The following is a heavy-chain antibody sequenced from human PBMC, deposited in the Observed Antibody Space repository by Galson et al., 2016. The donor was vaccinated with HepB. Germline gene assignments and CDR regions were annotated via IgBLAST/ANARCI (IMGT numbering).Heavy chain of an antibody. V-gene: IGHV3-23*01. CDR3: AKGENWNYGVWWYFDL. Sequence: SLRLSCAASGFTFSSYAMSWVRQAPGKGLEWVSAMSGSGASTSYADSVKGRFTISRDNSKNTLYLQMNSLRAEDTAVYYCAKGENWNYGVWWYFDLWGRGTLVTVSS. CDR2: MSGSGAST. J-gene: IGHJ2*01. D-gene: IGHD1-7*01. CDR1: GFTFSSYA.